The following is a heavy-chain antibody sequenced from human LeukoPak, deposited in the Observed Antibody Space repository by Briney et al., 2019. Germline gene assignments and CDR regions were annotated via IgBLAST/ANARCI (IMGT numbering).Heavy chain of an antibody. Sequence: GGSLRLSCAASGFTFSSYAMNWVRQAPGKGLVWVSYISSIGSSIYYADSVKGRFTISRDNAKNSLYLQMNSLRVEDTAVYYCAREFGGFGFDPWGQGTLVTVSS. CDR3: AREFGGFGFDP. CDR1: GFTFSSYA. D-gene: IGHD3-10*01. CDR2: ISSIGSSI. V-gene: IGHV3-48*03. J-gene: IGHJ5*02.